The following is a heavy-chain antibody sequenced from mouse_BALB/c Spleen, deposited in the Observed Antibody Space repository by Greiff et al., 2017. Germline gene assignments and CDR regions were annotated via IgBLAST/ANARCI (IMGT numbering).Heavy chain of an antibody. CDR3: ARMITDAMDD. CDR2: IDTSDSYT. CDR1: GYTFTDYW. J-gene: IGHJ4*01. V-gene: IGHV1-69*01. Sequence: QVQLQQPGAELVMPGASVKMSCKASGYTFTDYWMHWVKQRPGQGLEWIGAIDTSDSYTSYNQKFKGKATLTVDESSSTAYMQLSSLTSEDSAVYYCARMITDAMDDWGQGTSVTVSS. D-gene: IGHD2-4*01.